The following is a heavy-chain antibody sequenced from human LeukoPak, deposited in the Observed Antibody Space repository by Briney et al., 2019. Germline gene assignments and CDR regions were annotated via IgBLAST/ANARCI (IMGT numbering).Heavy chain of an antibody. CDR3: ARAPRSGGYYYVYGY. D-gene: IGHD3-22*01. CDR1: GYTSTSYD. Sequence: ASVKVSCKASGYTSTSYDINWVRQATGQGLEWMGWMNPNSGNTGYAQKFQGRVTMTRNTSISTAYMELSSLRSEDTAVYYCARAPRSGGYYYVYGYWGQGTLVTVSS. J-gene: IGHJ4*02. V-gene: IGHV1-8*01. CDR2: MNPNSGNT.